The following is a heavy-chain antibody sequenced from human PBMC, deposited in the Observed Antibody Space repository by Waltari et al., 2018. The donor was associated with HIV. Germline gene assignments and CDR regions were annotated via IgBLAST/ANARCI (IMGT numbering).Heavy chain of an antibody. CDR1: GFTFINHG. CDR3: AKDRAFFQVGYSII. V-gene: IGHV3-30*18. CDR2: ISYDRSTK. Sequence: QVQLVESGGGVVQPGRSLILAGAASGFTFINHGIHWVRQAPGKGLEWVAVISYDRSTKDYADSVKGRFTISRDNSKKTVYLQMNSLRAEDTAVYYCAKDRAFFQVGYSIIWGQGTLVTVSS. D-gene: IGHD5-12*01. J-gene: IGHJ4*02.